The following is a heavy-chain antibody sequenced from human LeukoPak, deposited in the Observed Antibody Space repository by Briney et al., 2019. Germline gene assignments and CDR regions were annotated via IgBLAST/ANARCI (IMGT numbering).Heavy chain of an antibody. D-gene: IGHD7-27*01. V-gene: IGHV4-59*01. J-gene: IGHJ2*01. CDR1: GGSMSTYY. CDR3: ARTWGNWYFDL. Sequence: SETLSLTCTVSGGSMSTYYWNWIRQPPGKGLEWIGYIYYSGATNYNPSLKSRVAMSVDTSKSQFSLNLSSVTAADMAVYYCARTWGNWYFDLWGRGTLVTVSS. CDR2: IYYSGAT.